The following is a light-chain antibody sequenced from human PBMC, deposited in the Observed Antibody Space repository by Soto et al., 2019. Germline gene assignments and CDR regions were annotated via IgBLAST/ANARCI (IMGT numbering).Light chain of an antibody. Sequence: SYELTQSPSVSVAPGQTARLTCGGDNIGSKSVHWYQQKPGQAPVLVVYDDTDRPSGIPERFSGSNSGNTATLTITRVEAGDEADYYCPVWDSSPLDVIFAGGTKLTVL. CDR1: NIGSKS. CDR3: PVWDSSPLDVI. J-gene: IGLJ2*01. CDR2: DDT. V-gene: IGLV3-21*02.